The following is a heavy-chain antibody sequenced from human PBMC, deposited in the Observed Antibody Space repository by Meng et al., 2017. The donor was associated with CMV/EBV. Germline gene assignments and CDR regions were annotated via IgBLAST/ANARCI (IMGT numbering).Heavy chain of an antibody. J-gene: IGHJ3*02. CDR3: ARGGPLRGFDI. Sequence: GESLKISCAASGFTFSSYDMHWVRQATGKGLEWVSAIGTAGDTYYPGSVKGRFTISRENAKSSLYLQMNSLRAGDTAVYYCARGGPLRGFDIWGQGTMVTVSS. V-gene: IGHV3-13*01. CDR1: GFTFSSYD. D-gene: IGHD3-16*01. CDR2: IGTAGDT.